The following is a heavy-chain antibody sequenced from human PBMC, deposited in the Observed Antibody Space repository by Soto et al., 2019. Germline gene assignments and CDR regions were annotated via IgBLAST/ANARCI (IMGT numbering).Heavy chain of an antibody. CDR2: ISSSSSYI. J-gene: IGHJ6*03. CDR1: GFTFSSYS. D-gene: IGHD7-27*01. V-gene: IGHV3-21*01. Sequence: EVQLVESGGGLVKPGGSLRLSCAASGFTFSSYSMHWVRQAPGKGLEWVSSISSSSSYIYYADSVKGRFTISRDNAKNSLYLQMNSLRAEDTAVYYCARWGHYYYYYMDVWGKGTTVTVSS. CDR3: ARWGHYYYYYMDV.